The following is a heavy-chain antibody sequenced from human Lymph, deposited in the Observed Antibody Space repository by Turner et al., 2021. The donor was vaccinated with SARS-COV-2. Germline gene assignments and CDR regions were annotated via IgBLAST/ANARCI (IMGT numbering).Heavy chain of an antibody. V-gene: IGHV3-53*01. J-gene: IGHJ6*02. CDR2: IYSGGST. CDR1: GFTVSRNS. D-gene: IGHD1-1*01. CDR3: ARDLQLYGMDV. Sequence: EVQLVESGGGLIQPGCSLRLPCSASGFTVSRNSMTWVRKAPGKGLEWVSLIYSGGSTYYADSVKGRFTISRDNSKNTLYLQMNSLRAEDTAIYYCARDLQLYGMDVWGQGTTVTVSS.